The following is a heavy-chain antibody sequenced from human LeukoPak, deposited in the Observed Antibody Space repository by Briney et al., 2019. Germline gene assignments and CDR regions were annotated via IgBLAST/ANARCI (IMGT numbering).Heavy chain of an antibody. J-gene: IGHJ4*02. V-gene: IGHV3-11*04. CDR2: ISSSGSSI. D-gene: IGHD5-18*01. CDR3: ARGFGAMAPRTDFDY. CDR1: RFTFSDYY. Sequence: GGSLRLSCAASRFTFSDYYMSWIRQAPGKGLERVSYISSSGSSIYYADSVKGRFTISRDNAKNSLYLQMNSLRGEDTAVYYCARGFGAMAPRTDFDYWGQGTQVTVSS.